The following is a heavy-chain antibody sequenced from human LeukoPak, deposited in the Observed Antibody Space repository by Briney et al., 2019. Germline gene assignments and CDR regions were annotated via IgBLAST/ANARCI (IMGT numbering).Heavy chain of an antibody. V-gene: IGHV3-53*01. CDR3: ARDTPRWGLDY. Sequence: PGGSLRLSCAASGFTVSSNYMSWVRQAPGKGLEWVSVIYSGGSTYYADSVKGRFTISRDNSKNTLYLQMNSLRAEDTAVYYCARDTPRWGLDYWGQGTLGTVSS. CDR2: IYSGGST. D-gene: IGHD5-24*01. J-gene: IGHJ4*02. CDR1: GFTVSSNY.